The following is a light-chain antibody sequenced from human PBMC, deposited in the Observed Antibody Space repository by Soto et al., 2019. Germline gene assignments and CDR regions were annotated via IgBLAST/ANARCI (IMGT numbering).Light chain of an antibody. V-gene: IGLV2-14*01. CDR1: SSDVGNYKY. J-gene: IGLJ1*01. Sequence: QSALTQPASVSGSPGQSITISCSGTSSDVGNYKYVSRHQQVPGKAPKLMIYEVSNRTSGVSNRLSGSKSGNTASLTICGLQAEDETDYYCFSYTSSGTYVFGTGTKVTVL. CDR3: FSYTSSGTYV. CDR2: EVS.